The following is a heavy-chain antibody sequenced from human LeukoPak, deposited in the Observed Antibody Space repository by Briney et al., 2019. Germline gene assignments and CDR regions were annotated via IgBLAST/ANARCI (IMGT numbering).Heavy chain of an antibody. J-gene: IGHJ4*02. CDR2: IYYSGST. D-gene: IGHD6-19*01. Sequence: SETLSLTCTVSGDSISSSSYYWGWIRQPPGKGLEWIGSIYYSGSTYYNPSLKSRVTISVDTSKNQFSLKLSSVTAADTAVYYCARSMGRQWLVVYFDYWGQGTLVTVSS. V-gene: IGHV4-39*07. CDR1: GDSISSSSYY. CDR3: ARSMGRQWLVVYFDY.